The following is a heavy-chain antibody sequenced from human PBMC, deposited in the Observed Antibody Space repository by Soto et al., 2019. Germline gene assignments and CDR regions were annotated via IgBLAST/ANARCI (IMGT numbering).Heavy chain of an antibody. CDR1: GFTFSTYA. D-gene: IGHD3-22*01. CDR2: ISASGGST. V-gene: IGHV3-23*01. J-gene: IGHJ4*02. Sequence: GGSLRLSCAASGFTFSTYAMTWVRQAPGKGLEWVSAISASGGSTYYADSVKGRSTISRDNSKNTLYLQMNSLRAEDTAVYYCSKPYYFDNSGYYYWGQGTLVTVSS. CDR3: SKPYYFDNSGYYY.